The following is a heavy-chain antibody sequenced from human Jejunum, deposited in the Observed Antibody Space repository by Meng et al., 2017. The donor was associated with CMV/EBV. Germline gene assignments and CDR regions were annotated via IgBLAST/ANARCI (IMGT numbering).Heavy chain of an antibody. J-gene: IGHJ5*02. Sequence: QGQRGVPGGGLVNRGGSLRLSGAASALTLDDIYLNMIRQAPGKGLEWVSAVSSVSSYTNYADPVKGRFTISRDNSKSRLYLQMNSVRAEDTALYHCVRNRGYTYGLVSWGQGTLVTASS. CDR1: ALTLDDIY. CDR3: VRNRGYTYGLVS. CDR2: VSSVSSYT. V-gene: IGHV3-11*06. D-gene: IGHD5-18*01.